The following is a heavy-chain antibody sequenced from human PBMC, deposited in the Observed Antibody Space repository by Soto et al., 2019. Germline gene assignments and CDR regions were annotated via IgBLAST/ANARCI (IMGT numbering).Heavy chain of an antibody. Sequence: EVQLVESGGGLVQPGRSLRLSCAASGFTFDDYSMHWVRQAPGKGLEWVSGVNWNGGTVGYADSVKGRFTISRDNAKNSLYLQMNSLRPEDTALYHCVKDEEDCNSSSGCYVYMDVWGKGTTVTVSS. CDR3: VKDEEDCNSSSGCYVYMDV. CDR1: GFTFDDYS. D-gene: IGHD2-2*01. J-gene: IGHJ6*03. V-gene: IGHV3-9*01. CDR2: VNWNGGTV.